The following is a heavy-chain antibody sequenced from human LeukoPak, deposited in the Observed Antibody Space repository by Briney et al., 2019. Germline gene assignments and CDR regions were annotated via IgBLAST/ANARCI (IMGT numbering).Heavy chain of an antibody. CDR3: ARGIYGSGSYYDVFDWFDP. Sequence: GESLKISCKGSGYSLTSYWIGWARQMPGKGLEWMGIIYPGDSDTRYSPSFQGQVTISADKSISTAYLQWSSLKASDTAMYYCARGIYGSGSYYDVFDWFDPWGQGTLVAVSS. V-gene: IGHV5-51*01. CDR2: IYPGDSDT. CDR1: GYSLTSYW. J-gene: IGHJ5*02. D-gene: IGHD3-10*01.